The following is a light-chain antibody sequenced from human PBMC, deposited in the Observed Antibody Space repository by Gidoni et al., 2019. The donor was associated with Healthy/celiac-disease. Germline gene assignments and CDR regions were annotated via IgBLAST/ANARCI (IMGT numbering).Light chain of an antibody. Sequence: QSALTQPPSVSGSPGQSVTISCTGTNSAVGSYNRVSWYKQPPGTAPNLMIYEVSNRPSGVPARFSGSKSGNTASLTISGLQAEDEADYYCSSYTSSSTWVFGGGTKLTVL. CDR3: SSYTSSSTWV. CDR1: NSAVGSYNR. J-gene: IGLJ3*02. CDR2: EVS. V-gene: IGLV2-18*02.